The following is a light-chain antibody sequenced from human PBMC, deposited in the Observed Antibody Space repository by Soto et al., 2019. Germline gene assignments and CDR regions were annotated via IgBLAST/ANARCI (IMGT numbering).Light chain of an antibody. V-gene: IGKV1-8*01. J-gene: IGKJ1*01. CDR1: QGISSY. CDR3: HQYYSYPRT. CDR2: AAS. Sequence: AIRMTQSPSSFSASTGDRVTITCRASQGISSYLAWYQQKPGNAPKLLIYAASTLQSGVTSRFSGSGSGTDFTLTISCLQSEDFATYYCHQYYSYPRTFGEGTKVEIK.